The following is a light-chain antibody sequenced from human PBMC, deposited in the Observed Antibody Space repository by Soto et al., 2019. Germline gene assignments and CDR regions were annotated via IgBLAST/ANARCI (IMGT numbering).Light chain of an antibody. Sequence: SYELTRPPSVSVSPGLTASITCSGDKLGDKLAYWYQQKPGQSPVLVMYQDSKRPSGIPERFYGSNSGNTATLTISGTQSMDEADYYCQAWDSSTAVFGTGTKVTVL. V-gene: IGLV3-1*01. CDR2: QDS. CDR3: QAWDSSTAV. J-gene: IGLJ1*01. CDR1: KLGDKL.